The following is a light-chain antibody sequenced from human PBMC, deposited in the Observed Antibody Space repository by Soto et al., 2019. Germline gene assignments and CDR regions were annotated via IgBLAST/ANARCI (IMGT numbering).Light chain of an antibody. CDR1: QSVLYSSNNNNY. Sequence: DIVMTQSPDSLAVSLGERATINCKSSQSVLYSSNNNNYLAWDQQKPGQPPKLLIYWASTRESGVPDRFSGSGSGTDFTLTISSLQAEDVAVYYCQQHYTTPFTFGPGTKVDIK. CDR2: WAS. J-gene: IGKJ3*01. CDR3: QQHYTTPFT. V-gene: IGKV4-1*01.